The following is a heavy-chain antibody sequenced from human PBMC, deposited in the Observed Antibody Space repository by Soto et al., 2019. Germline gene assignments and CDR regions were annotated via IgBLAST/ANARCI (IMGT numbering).Heavy chain of an antibody. CDR2: INHSGST. Sequence: TSETLSLTCAVYGGSFSGYYWTWIRQPPGTGLEWIGEINHSGSTNYNPSLKSRVTISVDTSKNQFSLKLSSVTAADTAVYYCARGKGVLLWFGELFGFDYWGQGTLVTVSS. CDR3: ARGKGVLLWFGELFGFDY. D-gene: IGHD3-10*01. J-gene: IGHJ4*02. CDR1: GGSFSGYY. V-gene: IGHV4-34*01.